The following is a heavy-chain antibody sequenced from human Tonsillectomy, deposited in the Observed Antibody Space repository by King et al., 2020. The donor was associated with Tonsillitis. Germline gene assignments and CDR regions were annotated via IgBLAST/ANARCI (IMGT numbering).Heavy chain of an antibody. J-gene: IGHJ6*02. CDR2: ILDDGNNK. V-gene: IGHV3-30*19. Sequence: VQLVESGGGVVQPGRSLRLSCAASGFTFSSYDMHWVRRAPGKGLEGVAVILDDGNNKYFADSVKGRVTISRDNSKNTLYLQMNSLKAEDTAVYYCASDLTDSSGDYLVYYNCGVYVGGRGTTVTVS. CDR1: GFTFSSYD. CDR3: ASDLTDSSGDYLVYYNCGVYV. D-gene: IGHD3-3*01.